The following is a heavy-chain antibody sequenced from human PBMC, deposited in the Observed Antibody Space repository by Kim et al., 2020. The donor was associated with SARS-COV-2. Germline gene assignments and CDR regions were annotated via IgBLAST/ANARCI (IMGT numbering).Heavy chain of an antibody. CDR2: INHSGST. J-gene: IGHJ5*02. Sequence: SETLSLTCAVYGGSFSGYYWSWIRQPPGKGLEWIGEINHSGSTNYNPSLKSRVTISVDTSKNQFSLKLSSVTAADTAVYYCARGLRGMVRGVNYRPFDPWGQGTLVTVSS. CDR1: GGSFSGYY. CDR3: ARGLRGMVRGVNYRPFDP. V-gene: IGHV4-34*01. D-gene: IGHD3-10*01.